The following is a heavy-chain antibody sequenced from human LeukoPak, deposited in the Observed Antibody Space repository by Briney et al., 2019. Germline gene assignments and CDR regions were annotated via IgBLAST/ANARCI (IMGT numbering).Heavy chain of an antibody. CDR1: GFTFSSYT. J-gene: IGHJ4*02. CDR2: ISSSSSYI. CDR3: ARDRNYDYIWGSYRPGYFDY. D-gene: IGHD3-16*02. V-gene: IGHV3-21*01. Sequence: GGSLRLSWAASGFTFSSYTMNWVRQAPGKGLEWVSSISSSSSYIYYADSVKGRFTISRDNAKNSLCLQMNSLRAEDTAVYYCARDRNYDYIWGSYRPGYFDYWGQGTLVTVSS.